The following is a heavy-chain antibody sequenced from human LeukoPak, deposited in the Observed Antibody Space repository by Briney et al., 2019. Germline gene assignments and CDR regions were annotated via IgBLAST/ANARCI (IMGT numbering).Heavy chain of an antibody. D-gene: IGHD1/OR15-1a*01. Sequence: ASVKVSCKASGYTFTSYDINWVRQATGQGLEWMGWMNPNSGNTGYAQKFQGRVTMTRNTSISTAYMELSSLRSEDTGVYYCARSGYSQEQGEHWGQGTLVTVSS. J-gene: IGHJ4*02. CDR2: MNPNSGNT. V-gene: IGHV1-8*01. CDR1: GYTFTSYD. CDR3: ARSGYSQEQGEH.